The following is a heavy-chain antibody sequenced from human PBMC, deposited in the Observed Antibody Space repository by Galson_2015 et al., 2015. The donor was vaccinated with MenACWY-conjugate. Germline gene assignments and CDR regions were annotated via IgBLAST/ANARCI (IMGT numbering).Heavy chain of an antibody. J-gene: IGHJ4*02. V-gene: IGHV1-18*04. D-gene: IGHD2/OR15-2a*01. CDR3: ARDHLYCNSAGCVGSGTTLEY. CDR1: GYTFTVYG. CDR2: ISTNNGNT. Sequence: SVKVSCKASGYTFTVYGINWVRQAPGQGLEWVGWISTNNGNTAFAQKFQGRVTMTRETSTSTVYMELRSLRSDDTAMYYCARDHLYCNSAGCVGSGTTLEYWGQGTLVTVSS.